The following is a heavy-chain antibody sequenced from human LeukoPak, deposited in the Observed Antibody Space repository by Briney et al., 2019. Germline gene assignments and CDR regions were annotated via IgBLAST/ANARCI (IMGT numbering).Heavy chain of an antibody. V-gene: IGHV3-48*01. Sequence: GGSLRLSCLASGFTFSGYSMNWVRQAPGKGLEWVSYISSSSNTIHYADSVKGRFTISRDNAKNSLYLQMNSLRAEDTAVYYCARGGNHGDYWYFDLWGRGTLVTVSS. CDR2: ISSSSNTI. J-gene: IGHJ2*01. D-gene: IGHD4-17*01. CDR1: GFTFSGYS. CDR3: ARGGNHGDYWYFDL.